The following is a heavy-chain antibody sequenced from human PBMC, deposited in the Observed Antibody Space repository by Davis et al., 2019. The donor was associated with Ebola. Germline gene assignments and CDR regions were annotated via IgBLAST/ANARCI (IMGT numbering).Heavy chain of an antibody. CDR2: ISSDSDYI. CDR1: GFTFSTYS. CDR3: ARATILNY. J-gene: IGHJ4*02. Sequence: PGGSLRLSCAASGFTFSTYSMSWVRQAPGKALEWVSSISSDSDYIYYADSAKGRFTISRDNSKNTLYLQMNSLRAEDTAVYYCARATILNYWGQGTLVTVSS. V-gene: IGHV3-21*01. D-gene: IGHD3-9*01.